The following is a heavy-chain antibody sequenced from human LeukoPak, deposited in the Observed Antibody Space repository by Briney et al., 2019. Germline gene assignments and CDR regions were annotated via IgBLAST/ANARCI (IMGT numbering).Heavy chain of an antibody. J-gene: IGHJ3*02. V-gene: IGHV3-23*01. Sequence: GGSLRLSCAASGFTFSSYAMSWVRQAPGKGLEWVSGISTSGGSTYYADSVKGRFTISSDNSKNTLYLQMNSLRAEDTAVYYCATRRGGALDIWGQGTMVTVSS. D-gene: IGHD3-10*01. CDR3: ATRRGGALDI. CDR1: GFTFSSYA. CDR2: ISTSGGST.